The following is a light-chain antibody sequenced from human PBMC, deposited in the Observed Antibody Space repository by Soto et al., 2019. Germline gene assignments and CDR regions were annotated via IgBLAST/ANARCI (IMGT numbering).Light chain of an antibody. CDR3: MQGTPWPIT. J-gene: IGKJ5*01. CDR1: QSLVHSDGIAY. CDR2: KVS. V-gene: IGKV2-30*02. Sequence: MSQCLLSLPITLGQLACISCRSKQSLVHSDGIAYFSWFQQRPGRSPRRLIYKVSNRDSGVPARFSGSGSGTDFALKISRVEAEDVGVYYCMQGTPWPITFGPGTRLEI.